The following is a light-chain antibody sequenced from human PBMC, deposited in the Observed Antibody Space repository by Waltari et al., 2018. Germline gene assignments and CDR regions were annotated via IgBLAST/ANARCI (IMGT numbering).Light chain of an antibody. V-gene: IGLV2-14*03. CDR3: SSYTPTSILV. CDR1: SSDVGSYKY. Sequence: QSALTQPASVSGSPGPSLTLSCSGTSSDVGSYKYASWYQQPPGTPPKLLIYDVTKRPSGVSGRFSGSKSGNTASLTISGLQPEDEADYFCSSYTPTSILVFGGGTKLTV. CDR2: DVT. J-gene: IGLJ2*01.